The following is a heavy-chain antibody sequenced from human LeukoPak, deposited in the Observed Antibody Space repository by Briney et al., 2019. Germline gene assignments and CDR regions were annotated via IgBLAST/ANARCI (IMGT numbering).Heavy chain of an antibody. D-gene: IGHD6-19*01. CDR2: IKEDGSEK. V-gene: IGHV3-7*04. Sequence: PGGSLRLSCAASGFTLSTYWMSWVRQAPGKGLEWVANIKEDGSEKYYVDSVKGRFTISRDNAKNSLYLQMNSLRVEDTAVYHCARARLAVSGNYLENWGQGTLVTVSS. CDR3: ARARLAVSGNYLEN. J-gene: IGHJ4*02. CDR1: GFTLSTYW.